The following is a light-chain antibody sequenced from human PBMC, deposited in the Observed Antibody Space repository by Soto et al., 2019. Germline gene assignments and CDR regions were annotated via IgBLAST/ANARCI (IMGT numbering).Light chain of an antibody. J-gene: IGKJ1*01. Sequence: DIQMTQPPSTLSASVGDRVTITCRASQSISSWLAWYQQKPGKAPKLLIYDASSLERGVPSRFSGSGSGTQFTLTIRSLQPDDFATYYCQQYKSYSRTLGQGTKVDIK. CDR2: DAS. CDR3: QQYKSYSRT. V-gene: IGKV1-5*01. CDR1: QSISSW.